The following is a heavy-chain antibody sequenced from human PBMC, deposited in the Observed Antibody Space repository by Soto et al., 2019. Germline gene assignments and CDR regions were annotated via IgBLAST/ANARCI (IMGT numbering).Heavy chain of an antibody. CDR2: INPSGGTT. CDR1: GYTFTRYN. Sequence: ASVKVSCKASGYTFTRYNVLWVRQAPGQGLAGMAIINPSGGTTYYVQKFEGRVTLTTDTSTSTVYMELSSLRSDDTAVYYCARVRGGGSEYFLDYWGQGTLVTVSS. D-gene: IGHD2-15*01. J-gene: IGHJ4*02. CDR3: ARVRGGGSEYFLDY. V-gene: IGHV1-46*01.